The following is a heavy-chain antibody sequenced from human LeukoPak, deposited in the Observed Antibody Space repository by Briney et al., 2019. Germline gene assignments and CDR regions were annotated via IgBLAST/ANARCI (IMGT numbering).Heavy chain of an antibody. V-gene: IGHV3-21*01. CDR1: GFTFSSCS. D-gene: IGHD1-7*01. CDR2: ISSSSYI. Sequence: GGSLRLSCAASGFTFSSCSMNWVRQAPRKGLEWVSSISSSSYIYYSDSVKGRFTISRDNAKNSLYLQMNSLRDEDTAVYYCARRMGGELVAFDVWGQGTMVTVSS. J-gene: IGHJ3*01. CDR3: ARRMGGELVAFDV.